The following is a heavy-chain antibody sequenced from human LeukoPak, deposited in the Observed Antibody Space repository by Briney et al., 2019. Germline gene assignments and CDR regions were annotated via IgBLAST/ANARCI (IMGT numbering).Heavy chain of an antibody. J-gene: IGHJ4*02. Sequence: PGGSLRLSCAASGFNFSSFVMHWVRQAPGKGLEWVAVIWYDGSNKYYADSVKGRFTISRDNSKNTLCLQMNSLRAEDTAVYYCARGPSAYPKCFDYWGQGTLVTASS. CDR3: ARGPSAYPKCFDY. V-gene: IGHV3-33*01. CDR1: GFNFSSFV. CDR2: IWYDGSNK. D-gene: IGHD5-12*01.